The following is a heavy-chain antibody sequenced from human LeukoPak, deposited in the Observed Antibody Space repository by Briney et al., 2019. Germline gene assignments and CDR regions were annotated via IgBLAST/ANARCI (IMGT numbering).Heavy chain of an antibody. Sequence: GGSLRLSCAASGLTFNSYWMNWVRQAPGKGLEWVANIKQDGSEKYYVDSVKGRFTISRDNAKNSLYLQMNSLKTEDTAVYYCTRRFERIAVPPFDYWGQGTLVTVSS. CDR3: TRRFERIAVPPFDY. D-gene: IGHD6-19*01. J-gene: IGHJ4*02. CDR2: IKQDGSEK. V-gene: IGHV3-7*03. CDR1: GLTFNSYW.